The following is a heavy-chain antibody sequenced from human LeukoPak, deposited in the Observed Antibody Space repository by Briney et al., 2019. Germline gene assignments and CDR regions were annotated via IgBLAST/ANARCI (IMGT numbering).Heavy chain of an antibody. D-gene: IGHD3-10*01. J-gene: IGHJ4*02. CDR1: GGSFSGYY. V-gene: IGHV4-34*01. CDR3: ARGSPRRITMVRGAARFDY. CDR2: INHSGST. Sequence: SETLSLTCAVYGGSFSGYYWSWIRQPPGKGLEWIGEINHSGSTNYNPSLKSRVTISVDTSKNQFSLKLSSVTAADTAVYYCARGSPRRITMVRGAARFDYWGQGTLVTVSS.